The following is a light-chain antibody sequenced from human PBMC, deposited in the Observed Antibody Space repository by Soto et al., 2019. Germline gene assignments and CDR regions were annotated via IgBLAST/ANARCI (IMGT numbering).Light chain of an antibody. CDR3: NSYTSSSPVV. CDR1: SSDVGGYNY. Sequence: QSALTQPASVSGSPGQSITISCTGTSSDVGGYNYVSWYQQHPGKAPKLMIYEVSNRPSGVSNRFSGSKSGNTASLIISGLQAEDEADYYCNSYTSSSPVVFGGGTKLTVL. CDR2: EVS. J-gene: IGLJ2*01. V-gene: IGLV2-14*01.